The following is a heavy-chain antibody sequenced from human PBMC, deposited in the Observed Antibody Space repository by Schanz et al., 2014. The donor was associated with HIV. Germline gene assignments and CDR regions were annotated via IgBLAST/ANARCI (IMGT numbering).Heavy chain of an antibody. V-gene: IGHV3-23*04. Sequence: VQLVQSGGGVVQPGGSLRLSCAASGFPFGSYAMSWVRQAPGKALEWVSAISGSGDNTYYADSVKGRFTMSRDNSKNTLNLQMHSLRVEDTAVYYCAKDLGAGGGSCFDSWGQGTLVTVST. D-gene: IGHD2-15*01. CDR1: GFPFGSYA. CDR2: ISGSGDNT. J-gene: IGHJ4*02. CDR3: AKDLGAGGGSCFDS.